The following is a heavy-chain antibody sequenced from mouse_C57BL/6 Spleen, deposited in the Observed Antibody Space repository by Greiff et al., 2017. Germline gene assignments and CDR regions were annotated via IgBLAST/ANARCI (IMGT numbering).Heavy chain of an antibody. V-gene: IGHV5-16*01. CDR1: GFTFSDYY. CDR2: INYDGSST. J-gene: IGHJ3*01. CDR3: ARDGNYYGSSYPFAY. Sequence: EVKLMESEGGLVQPGSSMKLSCTASGFTFSDYYMAWVRQVPEKGLEWVANINYDGSSTYYLDSLKSRFIISRDNAKNILYLQMSSLKSEDTATYYCARDGNYYGSSYPFAYWGQGTLVTVSA. D-gene: IGHD1-1*01.